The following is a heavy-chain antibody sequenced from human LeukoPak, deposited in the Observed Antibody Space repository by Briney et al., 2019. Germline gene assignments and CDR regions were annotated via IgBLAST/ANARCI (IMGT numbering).Heavy chain of an antibody. Sequence: GASVKVSCKASGYTFTGYYMHWVRQAPGQGLEWMGWINPNSGGTNYAQKFQGRVTMTRDTSISTAYMELSRLRSDDTAVYYCARDTVTTSSFWFDPWGQGTLVTVSS. CDR1: GYTFTGYY. CDR3: ARDTVTTSSFWFDP. D-gene: IGHD4-11*01. CDR2: INPNSGGT. J-gene: IGHJ5*02. V-gene: IGHV1-2*02.